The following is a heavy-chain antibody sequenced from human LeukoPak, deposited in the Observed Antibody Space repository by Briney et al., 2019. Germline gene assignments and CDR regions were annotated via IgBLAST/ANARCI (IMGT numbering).Heavy chain of an antibody. D-gene: IGHD1-26*01. CDR2: IHHDGRI. CDR1: GGSIDSTNW. Sequence: SETLSLTCDVSGGSIDSTNWWNWVRQPPGKGLEWIGEIHHDGRINYNPSLKSRVTLSVDKSKNQFSLRLNSVTAADTAMYYCARSAVGTTVDYWGQGTLVTVSS. J-gene: IGHJ4*02. CDR3: ARSAVGTTVDY. V-gene: IGHV4/OR15-8*01.